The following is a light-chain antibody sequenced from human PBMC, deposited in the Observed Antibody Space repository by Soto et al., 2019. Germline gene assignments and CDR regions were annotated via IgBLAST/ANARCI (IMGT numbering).Light chain of an antibody. CDR3: QQRSNWPPLST. CDR2: DAS. CDR1: QSVSSY. J-gene: IGKJ3*01. V-gene: IGKV3-11*01. Sequence: EIVLTQSPATLPLSPGERATLSCRASQSVSSYLAWYQQKPGQAPRLLIYDASNRATGNPARFSGSGSGTDFTLTIRSLAPAAFAVYYCQQRSNWPPLSTFGPGTKVDIK.